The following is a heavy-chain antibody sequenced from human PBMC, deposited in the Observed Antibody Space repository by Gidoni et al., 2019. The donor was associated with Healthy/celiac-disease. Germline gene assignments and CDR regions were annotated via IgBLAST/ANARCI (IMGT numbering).Heavy chain of an antibody. CDR1: GYSFTSYW. CDR2: VDPSDSYT. D-gene: IGHD5-18*01. CDR3: ARVGYSYGYAYSYGMDV. V-gene: IGHV5-10-1*03. Sequence: DVQLVQSGAEVTKPRESLRISCKGSGYSFTSYWISWVRQMPGKGLEWMGRVDPSDSYTNSRLSFQGHVTISADQSISTAYLQWSSLRASDPAMYYCARVGYSYGYAYSYGMDVWGQVTTVTVSS. J-gene: IGHJ6*02.